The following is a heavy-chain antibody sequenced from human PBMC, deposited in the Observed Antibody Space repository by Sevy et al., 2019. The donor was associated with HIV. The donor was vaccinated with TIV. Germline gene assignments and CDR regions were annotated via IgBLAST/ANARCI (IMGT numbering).Heavy chain of an antibody. D-gene: IGHD1-7*01. V-gene: IGHV3-7*01. CDR3: ARDDGNYYFNY. Sequence: GGALRLSCAASGFTCSKYWMGWVRQAPGKGLEWVANIKQDAGQKYYVDSVKGRFTISRDNAKNSLYLQMNSLRAEDTAVYFCARDDGNYYFNYWGQGTLVTVSS. CDR1: GFTCSKYW. J-gene: IGHJ4*02. CDR2: IKQDAGQK.